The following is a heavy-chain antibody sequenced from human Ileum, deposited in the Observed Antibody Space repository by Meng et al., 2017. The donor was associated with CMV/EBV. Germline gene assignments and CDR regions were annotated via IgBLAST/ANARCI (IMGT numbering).Heavy chain of an antibody. V-gene: IGHV3-48*04. CDR1: GIVFSTYS. CDR2: ISGSGDTI. Sequence: GGSLRLSCAASGIVFSTYSMNWVRQAPGKGLEWISFISGSGDTIHYADSVKGRFTISRDNTENSLYMQMDSLRAENTAVYYCAREALGGFGIPMTRTEFDSWGQGTLVTVSS. J-gene: IGHJ4*02. CDR3: AREALGGFGIPMTRTEFDS. D-gene: IGHD3-16*01.